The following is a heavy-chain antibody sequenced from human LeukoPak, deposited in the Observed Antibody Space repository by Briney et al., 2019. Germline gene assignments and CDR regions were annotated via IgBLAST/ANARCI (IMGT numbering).Heavy chain of an antibody. CDR1: GFTFSDYY. CDR3: ARLYASGWKRFDY. CDR2: ISSSGSTI. V-gene: IGHV3-11*01. J-gene: IGHJ4*02. Sequence: GGSLRLSCAASGFTFSDYYMSWVRQAPGKGLEWLSYISSSGSTIYDADSVKARFTISRDNAKNSLYLQMNTLRAEDTAVYYCARLYASGWKRFDYWGQGTLVTVSS. D-gene: IGHD6-19*01.